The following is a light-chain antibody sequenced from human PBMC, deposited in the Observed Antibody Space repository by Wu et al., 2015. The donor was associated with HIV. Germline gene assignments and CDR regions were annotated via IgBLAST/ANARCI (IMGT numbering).Light chain of an antibody. CDR1: QSISNY. CDR3: QKYNTAPWT. V-gene: IGKV1-39*01. J-gene: IGKJ1*01. Sequence: DIQMTQSPSSLSASVGDRVTITCRASQSISNYLNWYQQKPGKAPKFLIYAASSLQSGVPSRFSGSGSGTDFTLTISSLQPEDVATYYCQKYNTAPWTFGQGTKVEMK. CDR2: AAS.